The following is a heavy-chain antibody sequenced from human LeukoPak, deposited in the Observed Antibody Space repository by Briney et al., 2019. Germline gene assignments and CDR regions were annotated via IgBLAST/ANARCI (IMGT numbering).Heavy chain of an antibody. CDR2: INYSGSA. J-gene: IGHJ5*02. Sequence: SETLSLTCTVSGGSVSSGSYYWAWIRQHPGKGLEWIGYINYSGSAFYNPSLNSRVTISVDTSKNQFSLKLSSVTAADTAVYYCAREHSGHWYDPWGQGTLVTVSS. CDR1: GGSVSSGSYY. CDR3: AREHSGHWYDP. V-gene: IGHV4-31*03.